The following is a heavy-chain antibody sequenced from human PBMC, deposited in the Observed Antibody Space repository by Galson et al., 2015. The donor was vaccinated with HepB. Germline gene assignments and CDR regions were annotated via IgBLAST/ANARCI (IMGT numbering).Heavy chain of an antibody. CDR3: ARDTRAGIAVVGLFDY. Sequence: SLRLSCAASGFTFSYYHMNWVRQAPGKGLEWVSYISSSSSTIYYADSVKGRFTVSRDNAKNSLYLQMNSLRAEDTAMYYCARDTRAGIAVVGLFDYWGQGTLVTVSS. CDR1: GFTFSYYH. CDR2: ISSSSSTI. V-gene: IGHV3-48*04. D-gene: IGHD6-19*01. J-gene: IGHJ4*02.